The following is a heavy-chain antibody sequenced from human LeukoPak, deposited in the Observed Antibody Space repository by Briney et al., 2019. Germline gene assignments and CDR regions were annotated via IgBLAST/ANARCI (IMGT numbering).Heavy chain of an antibody. CDR3: TRFDY. CDR2: IQKDSNEK. J-gene: IGHJ4*02. Sequence: GGSLRLSCAASEFSFSSYWMTWVRQAPGKGLEWVANIQKDSNEKHYVDSVKGRFIISRDNAKNSLYLQMNSLRAEDTAVYYCTRFDYWGQGTLVTVST. V-gene: IGHV3-7*01. CDR1: EFSFSSYW.